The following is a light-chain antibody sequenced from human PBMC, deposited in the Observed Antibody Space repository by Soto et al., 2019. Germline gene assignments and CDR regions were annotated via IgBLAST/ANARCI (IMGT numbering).Light chain of an antibody. CDR1: SSDVGGYNF. J-gene: IGLJ2*01. V-gene: IGLV2-8*01. Sequence: QSALTQPPSASGSPGQSVTISCTGTSSDVGGYNFVSWYQQHPGKAPKLMIYEVSKRPSGVPDRFSGSKSGNTASLTVSGLQAEDEADYYCQSYDSSLSVRVFGGGTKLTVL. CDR2: EVS. CDR3: QSYDSSLSVRV.